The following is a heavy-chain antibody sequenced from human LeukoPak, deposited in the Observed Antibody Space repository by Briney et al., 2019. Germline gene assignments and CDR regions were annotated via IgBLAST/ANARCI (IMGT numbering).Heavy chain of an antibody. J-gene: IGHJ4*02. CDR3: ARDPYGGDSPGDY. V-gene: IGHV3-48*01. CDR2: INGGSITM. CDR1: GFTFSDYS. Sequence: GGSLRHSCAASGFTFSDYSMNWVRQAPGKELEWISYINGGSITMYYAASVKGRFIISRDNARNSLYLQMDSLRAEDTALYYCARDPYGGDSPGDYWGQGTLVTVSS. D-gene: IGHD4-23*01.